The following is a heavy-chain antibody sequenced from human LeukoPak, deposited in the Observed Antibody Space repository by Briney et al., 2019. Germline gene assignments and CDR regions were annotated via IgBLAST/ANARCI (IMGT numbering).Heavy chain of an antibody. Sequence: TGGSLRLSCAASGFTFSSYAMHWVRQAPGKGLEWVAVISYDGSNKYYADSVKGRFTISRDNSKNTLYLQMNSLRAEDTAVYYCARDVDPGIAVAGSFDYWGQGTLVTVSS. D-gene: IGHD6-19*01. CDR1: GFTFSSYA. J-gene: IGHJ4*02. V-gene: IGHV3-30-3*01. CDR3: ARDVDPGIAVAGSFDY. CDR2: ISYDGSNK.